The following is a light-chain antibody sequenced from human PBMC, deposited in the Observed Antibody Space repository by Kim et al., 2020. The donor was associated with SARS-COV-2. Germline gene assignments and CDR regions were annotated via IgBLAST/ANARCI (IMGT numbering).Light chain of an antibody. J-gene: IGKJ1*01. CDR2: GAS. Sequence: EIVLTQSPGTLSLSPGERATLSCRASQSVSSSYLAWYQQKPGQAPRLLIYGASSRATCIPDRFSGSGSGTDFTLTISRLEPEDFAVYYCQQYGSSPPWTFGQGTKVDIK. CDR3: QQYGSSPPWT. CDR1: QSVSSSY. V-gene: IGKV3-20*01.